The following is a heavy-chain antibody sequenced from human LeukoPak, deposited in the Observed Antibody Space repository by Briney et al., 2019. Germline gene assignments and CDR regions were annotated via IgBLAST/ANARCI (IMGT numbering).Heavy chain of an antibody. CDR2: ICAYNGNT. J-gene: IGHJ4*02. V-gene: IGHV1-18*04. D-gene: IGHD5-18*01. CDR1: GYTFSSYG. CDR3: VGTAMVKGFFDY. Sequence: ASVKVSCKASGYTFSSYGISWVRQAPGQGLEWMGWICAYNGNTNYAQKLQGRVTMTTDTSTSTAYMELNSLRSDDTAVYYCVGTAMVKGFFDYWGQGTLVTVSS.